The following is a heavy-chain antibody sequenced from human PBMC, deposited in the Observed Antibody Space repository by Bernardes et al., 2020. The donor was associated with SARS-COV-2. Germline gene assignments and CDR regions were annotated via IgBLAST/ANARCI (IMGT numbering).Heavy chain of an antibody. CDR1: GGSFSGYY. Sequence: SETLSLTCAVYGGSFSGYYWSWIRQPPGKGLEWIGEINHSGSTNYNPSLKSRVTISVDTSKNQFSLKLSSVTAADTAVYYCARAGSGGLYWGQGTLVTVSS. D-gene: IGHD2-15*01. CDR2: INHSGST. V-gene: IGHV4-34*01. J-gene: IGHJ4*02. CDR3: ARAGSGGLY.